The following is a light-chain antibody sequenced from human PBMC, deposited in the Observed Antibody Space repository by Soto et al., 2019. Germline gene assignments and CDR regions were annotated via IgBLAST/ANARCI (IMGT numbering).Light chain of an antibody. J-gene: IGKJ1*01. CDR1: QSISSY. CDR3: QQVDSYPRT. V-gene: IGKV1-9*01. CDR2: ASS. Sequence: DIQMTQSPSSLSASVGDRVTITCRASQSISSYLVWYQQKSGKAPTVLIYASSTLQTGVPSRFSGSGSGSDFSLTIGSLHPEDVATYYCQQVDSYPRTFGQGTKVDIK.